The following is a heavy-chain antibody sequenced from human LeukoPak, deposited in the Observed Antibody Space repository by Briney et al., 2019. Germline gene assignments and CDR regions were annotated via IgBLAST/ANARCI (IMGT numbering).Heavy chain of an antibody. CDR1: GGSISSSSYY. V-gene: IGHV4-39*07. CDR2: IYYSGST. D-gene: IGHD6-13*01. CDR3: ARVRSSSWYDAFDI. J-gene: IGHJ3*02. Sequence: SETLSLTCTVSGGSISSSSYYWGWIRQPPGKGLEWIGSIYYSGSTYYNPSLKSRVTISVDTSKNQFSLKLSSVTAADTAVYYCARVRSSSWYDAFDIWGQGTMVTVSS.